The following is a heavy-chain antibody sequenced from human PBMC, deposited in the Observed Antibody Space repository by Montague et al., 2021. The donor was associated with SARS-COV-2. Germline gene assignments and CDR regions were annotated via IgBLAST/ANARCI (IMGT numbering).Heavy chain of an antibody. CDR1: GGSLGTYY. CDR3: ARNAYNHYGLDV. CDR2: IDDSGTT. J-gene: IGHJ6*02. Sequence: SETLSLTCSVSGGSLGTYYWSWIRQPPGKGLEWIGYIDDSGTTRYNPSLRSRATISLDISKNQFSLDLNSVTAADTAVYYCARNAYNHYGLDVWGQGTTVTVSS. V-gene: IGHV4-59*08.